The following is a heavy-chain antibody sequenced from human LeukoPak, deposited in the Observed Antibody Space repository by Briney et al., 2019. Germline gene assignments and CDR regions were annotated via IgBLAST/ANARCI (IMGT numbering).Heavy chain of an antibody. CDR1: GFTFSSYG. V-gene: IGHV3-30*18. CDR3: AKDGYYGSGTYPDY. J-gene: IGHJ4*02. CDR2: ISYDGSSK. Sequence: GSLRLSCVASGFTFSSYGMNWVRQAPGQGLEWVAVISYDGSSKYYVDSVKGRFTISRDNSKNTLYLQMNSLRAEDTAVYYCAKDGYYGSGTYPDYWGQGTLVTVSS. D-gene: IGHD3-10*01.